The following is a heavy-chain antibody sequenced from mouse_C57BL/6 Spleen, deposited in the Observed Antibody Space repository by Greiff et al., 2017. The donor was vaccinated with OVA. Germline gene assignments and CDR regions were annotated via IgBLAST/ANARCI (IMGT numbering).Heavy chain of an antibody. V-gene: IGHV1-42*01. CDR1: GYSFTGYY. J-gene: IGHJ3*01. CDR2: INPSTGGT. D-gene: IGHD2-3*01. Sequence: VQLQQSGPELVKPGASVKISCKASGYSFTGYYMNWVKQSPEKSLEWIGEINPSTGGTTYNQKFKAKATLTVDKSSSTAYMQLKSLTSEDSAVYYCARREALYDGLAYWGQGTLVTVSA. CDR3: ARREALYDGLAY.